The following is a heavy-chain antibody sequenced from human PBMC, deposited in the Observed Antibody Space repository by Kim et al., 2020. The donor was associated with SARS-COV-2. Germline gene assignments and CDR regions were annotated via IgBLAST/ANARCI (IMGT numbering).Heavy chain of an antibody. CDR3: ARAPIAAAGLLFDY. CDR1: GGSISSSNW. J-gene: IGHJ4*02. V-gene: IGHV4-4*02. CDR2: IYHSGST. D-gene: IGHD6-13*01. Sequence: SETLSLTCAVSGGSISSSNWWSWVRQPPGKGLEWIGEIYHSGSTNYNPSLKSRVTISVDKSKNQFSLKLSSVTAADTAVYYCARAPIAAAGLLFDYWGQGTLVTVSS.